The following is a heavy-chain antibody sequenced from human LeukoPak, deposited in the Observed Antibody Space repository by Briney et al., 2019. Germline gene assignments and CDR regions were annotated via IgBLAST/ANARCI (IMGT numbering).Heavy chain of an antibody. J-gene: IGHJ4*02. Sequence: SVKVSCKASGGTFSSYAISWVRQAPGQGLEWMGGIIPIFGTANYAQKLQGRVTMTTDTSTSTAYMELRSLRSDDTAVYYCARELYDILTGYYGYNYWGQGTLVTVSS. D-gene: IGHD3-9*01. V-gene: IGHV1-69*05. CDR3: ARELYDILTGYYGYNY. CDR2: IIPIFGTA. CDR1: GGTFSSYA.